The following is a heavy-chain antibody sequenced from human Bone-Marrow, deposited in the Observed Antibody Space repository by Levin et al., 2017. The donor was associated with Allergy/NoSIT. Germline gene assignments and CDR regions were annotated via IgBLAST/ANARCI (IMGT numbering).Heavy chain of an antibody. CDR2: ISYSGDST. Sequence: RSGGSLRLSCTVSGFTFSSYAMSWVRRAPGKGLEWVSAISYSGDSTFYADSVEGRLTISRDNSKNMLFLQMNNLRTEDTAVYYCAKDVSMNGHLRWQMFDHWGQGTLVTVSS. CDR1: GFTFSSYA. D-gene: IGHD4-23*01. V-gene: IGHV3-23*01. CDR3: AKDVSMNGHLRWQMFDH. J-gene: IGHJ4*02.